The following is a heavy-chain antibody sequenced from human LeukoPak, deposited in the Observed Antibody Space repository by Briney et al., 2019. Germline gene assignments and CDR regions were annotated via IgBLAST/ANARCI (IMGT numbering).Heavy chain of an antibody. CDR3: AKDGSYLGYYYYYMDV. CDR1: GFTFSSYA. D-gene: IGHD1-26*01. J-gene: IGHJ6*03. V-gene: IGHV3-23*01. Sequence: GGSLRLSCAASGFTFSSYAMSWVRQAPGKGLEWVSAISGSGGSTYYAGSVKGRFTISRDNSKNTLYLQMNSLRAEDTAVYYCAKDGSYLGYYYYYMDVWGKGTTVTVSS. CDR2: ISGSGGST.